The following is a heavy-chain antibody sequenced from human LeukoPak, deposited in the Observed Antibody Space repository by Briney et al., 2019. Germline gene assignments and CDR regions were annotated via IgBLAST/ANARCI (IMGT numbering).Heavy chain of an antibody. CDR2: ISRTVTTT. CDR3: ARSSRRYSRGDGVDY. Sequence: GGSLRLSCAASGFTFSRYDLSWVRQAPGKGLECVSTISRTVTTTYYADSVKGRFTISRDNSKNTLYLQMNDLRADDTAVYYCARSSRRYSRGDGVDYWGQGTLVTVSS. J-gene: IGHJ4*02. CDR1: GFTFSRYD. V-gene: IGHV3-23*05. D-gene: IGHD6-13*01.